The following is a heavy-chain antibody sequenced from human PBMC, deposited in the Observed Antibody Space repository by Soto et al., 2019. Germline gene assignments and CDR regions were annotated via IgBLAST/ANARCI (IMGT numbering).Heavy chain of an antibody. D-gene: IGHD2-15*01. CDR3: ARDKPSSYCSGGSCDSYFDY. V-gene: IGHV6-1*01. CDR2: TYYRSKWYN. Sequence: SQTLSLTCAISGDSVSSNSAAWNWIRQSPSRGLEWLGRTYYRSKWYNDYAVSVKSRITINPDTSKNQFSLQLNSVTPEDTAVYYCARDKPSSYCSGGSCDSYFDYWGQGTLVTVSS. J-gene: IGHJ4*02. CDR1: GDSVSSNSAA.